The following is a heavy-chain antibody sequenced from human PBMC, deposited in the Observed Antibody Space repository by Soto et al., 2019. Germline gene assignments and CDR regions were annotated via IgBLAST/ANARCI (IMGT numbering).Heavy chain of an antibody. CDR2: IIPILGIA. V-gene: IGHV1-69*08. CDR1: GGTFSSYT. J-gene: IGHJ4*02. D-gene: IGHD2-2*01. Sequence: QVQLVQSGAEVKKPGSSVKVSCKASGGTFSSYTISWVRQAPGQGLEWMGRIIPILGIANYARKFQGRVTITADKSTSTAYMELSSLRSEDTAVYYCAREDIVVVPAAHTYYFDYWGQGTLVTVSS. CDR3: AREDIVVVPAAHTYYFDY.